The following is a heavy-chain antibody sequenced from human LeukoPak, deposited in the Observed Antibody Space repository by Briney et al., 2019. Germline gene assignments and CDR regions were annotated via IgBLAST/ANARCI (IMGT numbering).Heavy chain of an antibody. CDR1: GFTFSSSW. J-gene: IGHJ6*04. D-gene: IGHD3-16*01. V-gene: IGHV3-74*01. CDR2: ITRDGSST. Sequence: GGSLRLSCAASGFTFSSSWMHWVRQAPGKGLVWVSRITRDGSSTTYADSVRGRFTTSRDNARNTLYLQMDILRDDDPAVYYCARDPGYESWSPFWGGMDVWGNGTTVIVSS. CDR3: ARDPGYESWSPFWGGMDV.